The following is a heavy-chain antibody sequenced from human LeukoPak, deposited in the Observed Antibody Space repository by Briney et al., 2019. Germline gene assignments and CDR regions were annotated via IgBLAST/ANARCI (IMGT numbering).Heavy chain of an antibody. Sequence: PGGSLRLSCAASGFTFSSYGMHWVRQAPGKGLEWVAVISYDGSNKYYADSVKGRFTISRDNSKNTLYLQMNSLRAEDTAVYYCAKERRYYDILTGQAGYYYYYMDVWGKGTTVTVSS. CDR1: GFTFSSYG. D-gene: IGHD3-9*01. CDR3: AKERRYYDILTGQAGYYYYYMDV. CDR2: ISYDGSNK. J-gene: IGHJ6*03. V-gene: IGHV3-30*18.